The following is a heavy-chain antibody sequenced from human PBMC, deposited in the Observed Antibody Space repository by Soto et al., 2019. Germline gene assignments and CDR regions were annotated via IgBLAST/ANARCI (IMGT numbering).Heavy chain of an antibody. J-gene: IGHJ4*02. D-gene: IGHD3-16*01. CDR2: TYYRSKWYN. Sequence: SQTLSLTCDISGDSVSSNSAAWNCIRQSPSRGLEWLGRTYYRSKWYNDYAGSVRSRITVNPDTSKNQFSLQLNSVTPEDTAVYDCARGGRSFDYWAQGTLVTVSS. CDR3: ARGGRSFDY. CDR1: GDSVSSNSAA. V-gene: IGHV6-1*01.